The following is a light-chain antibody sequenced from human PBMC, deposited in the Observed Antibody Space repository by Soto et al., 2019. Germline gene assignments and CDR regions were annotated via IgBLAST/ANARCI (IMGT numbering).Light chain of an antibody. CDR2: LNSDGSH. CDR1: SGHSTYA. V-gene: IGLV4-69*01. J-gene: IGLJ3*02. Sequence: QSVLTQSPSASASLGASVKLTCTLSSGHSTYAIAWHQQQPEKGPRYLMNLNSDGSHTKGDVIPDRFSGSSAVSERYLTFSSRRSEGEAYYCCQTWAARIRVFGGATKRTVL. CDR3: QTWAARIRV.